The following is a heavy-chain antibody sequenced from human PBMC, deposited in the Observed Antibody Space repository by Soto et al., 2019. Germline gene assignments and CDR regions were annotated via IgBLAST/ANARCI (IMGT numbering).Heavy chain of an antibody. CDR3: ATRHEREQAFDV. CDR1: GLPIRGKQY. J-gene: IGHJ3*01. CDR2: HDDVDGS. Sequence: DAQMVESGGGLIQPGESVRLSCAAFGLPIRGKQYVAWVRQAPGQGLDWGSAHDDVDGSFYADSVTGRFTTSSDSSKTTVYLQMNDLRPDDTAVYYCATRHEREQAFDVWGQGTTVTISS. V-gene: IGHV3-53*01. D-gene: IGHD1-1*01.